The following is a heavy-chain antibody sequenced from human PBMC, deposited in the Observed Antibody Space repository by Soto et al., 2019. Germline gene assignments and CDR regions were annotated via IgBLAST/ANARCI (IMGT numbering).Heavy chain of an antibody. CDR2: IYSGGST. J-gene: IGHJ5*02. V-gene: IGHV3-66*01. D-gene: IGHD6-19*01. Sequence: PGGSLRLSCAASGFTVSSNYMSWVRQAPGKGLEWVSVIYSGGSTYYADSVKGRFTISRDNSKNTLYLQMNSLRAEDTVVFYCAREVIAVAGPGNWFDPWGQGTLVTVSS. CDR3: AREVIAVAGPGNWFDP. CDR1: GFTVSSNY.